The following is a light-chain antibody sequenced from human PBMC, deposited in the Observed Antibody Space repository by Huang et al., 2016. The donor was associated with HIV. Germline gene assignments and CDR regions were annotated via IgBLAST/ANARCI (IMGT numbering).Light chain of an antibody. CDR2: AAS. V-gene: IGKV1-8*01. CDR3: QQYDIHPLT. Sequence: IRMTQSPSSLSASTGDRVTLTCRANQDINNFLAWYQQRPGSVPKLLIYAASTLQSGVPARLSGNGYGTDFTLTIGCLHSEDVATYYCQQYDIHPLTFGPGTRVDIK. CDR1: QDINNF. J-gene: IGKJ3*01.